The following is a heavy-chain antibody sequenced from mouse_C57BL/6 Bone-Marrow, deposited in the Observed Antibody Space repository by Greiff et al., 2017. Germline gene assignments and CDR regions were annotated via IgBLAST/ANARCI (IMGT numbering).Heavy chain of an antibody. J-gene: IGHJ2*01. D-gene: IGHD1-1*01. CDR3: ARDGSSQYYFDY. CDR2: IYPGDGDT. V-gene: IGHV1-82*01. CDR1: GYAFSSSW. Sequence: VKLMESGPELVKPGASVKISCKASGYAFSSSWMNWVKQRPGKGLEWIGRIYPGDGDTNYNGKFKGKATLTADKSSSTAYMQLSSLTSEDSAVYFCARDGSSQYYFDYWGQGTTLTVSS.